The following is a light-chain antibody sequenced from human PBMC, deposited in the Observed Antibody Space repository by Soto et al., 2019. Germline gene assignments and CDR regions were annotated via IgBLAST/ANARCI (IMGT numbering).Light chain of an antibody. CDR2: AAS. J-gene: IGKJ4*01. Sequence: DIQMTQSPSSLSASVGDRVTITCRASQSISSYLNWYQQKPGKAPKVLIYAASSLQSGVPSRFSGSGSGTDFTLTISSLQPEDFATYYCQQSYSTPPLFGGGTKVEIK. V-gene: IGKV1-39*01. CDR3: QQSYSTPPL. CDR1: QSISSY.